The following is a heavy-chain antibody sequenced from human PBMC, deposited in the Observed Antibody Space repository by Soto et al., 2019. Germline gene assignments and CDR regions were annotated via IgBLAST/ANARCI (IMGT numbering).Heavy chain of an antibody. CDR3: AREGLERPTDRYCSGGSCYSPRGKRGYFDY. V-gene: IGHV3-30-3*01. CDR1: GFTFSSYA. Sequence: QVQLVESGGGVVQPGRSLRLSCAASGFTFSSYAMHWVRQAPGKGLEWVAVISYDGSNKYYADSVKGRFTISRDNSKNTLYLQMNSLRAEDKAVYYCAREGLERPTDRYCSGGSCYSPRGKRGYFDYWGQGTLVTVSS. CDR2: ISYDGSNK. D-gene: IGHD2-15*01. J-gene: IGHJ4*02.